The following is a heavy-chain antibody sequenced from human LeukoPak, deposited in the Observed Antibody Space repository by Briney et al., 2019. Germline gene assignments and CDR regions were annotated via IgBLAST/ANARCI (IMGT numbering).Heavy chain of an antibody. CDR3: ARRQFYDSSGFYVSAFDI. CDR1: GFTFSSYG. D-gene: IGHD3-22*01. V-gene: IGHV3-23*01. CDR2: ISGNGGST. Sequence: PGGSLRLSCAASGFTFSSYGMNWVRQAPGKGLEWVSGISGNGGSTYYADSVKGRFTISRDNSKNTLYLQMNSLRAEDTALYYCARRQFYDSSGFYVSAFDIWGLGTMVTVSS. J-gene: IGHJ3*02.